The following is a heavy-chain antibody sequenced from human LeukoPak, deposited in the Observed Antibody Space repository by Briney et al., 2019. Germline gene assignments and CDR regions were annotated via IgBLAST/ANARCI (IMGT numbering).Heavy chain of an antibody. J-gene: IGHJ4*02. CDR1: GGSFSPYY. CDR2: INHSGST. D-gene: IGHD2-21*02. V-gene: IGHV4-34*01. CDR3: ARGGFYCGGDCYVDY. Sequence: SETLSLTCAVYGGSFSPYYWSWIRQPPGKGLEWIGEINHSGSTNYNPSLKSRVTISVDASKNQFSLRLSSVTAADTAVYYCARGGFYCGGDCYVDYWGQGTLVTVSS.